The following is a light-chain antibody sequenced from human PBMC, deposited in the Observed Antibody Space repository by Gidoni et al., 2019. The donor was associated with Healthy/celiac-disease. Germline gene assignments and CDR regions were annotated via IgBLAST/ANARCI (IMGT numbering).Light chain of an antibody. V-gene: IGKV3-15*01. J-gene: IGKJ2*01. Sequence: EIVMTQSPATLSVAPGERATLSCRARQSVSSNLAWYQQKPGQAPRLLIYGASTRATGIPARFSGSGSGTEFTLTISSLQSEDFAVYYCQQYNNWPPDTFXQXTKLEIK. CDR2: GAS. CDR1: QSVSSN. CDR3: QQYNNWPPDT.